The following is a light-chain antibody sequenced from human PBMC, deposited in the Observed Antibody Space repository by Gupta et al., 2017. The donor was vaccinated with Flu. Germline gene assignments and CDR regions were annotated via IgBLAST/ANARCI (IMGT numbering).Light chain of an antibody. V-gene: IGLV3-21*02. J-gene: IGLJ1*01. CDR1: NIGSKS. Sequence: SYVLTQPPSVSVAPGQTAKVTCGGNNIGSKSVQWYQQKPGQAPVLVIYDDRDRPSGIPGRFSGSNSGNTATLIISRGEAGEEADYYCQVGETSSTYVFGSGTEVTVL. CDR2: DDR. CDR3: QVGETSSTYV.